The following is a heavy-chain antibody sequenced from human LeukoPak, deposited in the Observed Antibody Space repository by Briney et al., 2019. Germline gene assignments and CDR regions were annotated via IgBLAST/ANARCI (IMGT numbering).Heavy chain of an antibody. Sequence: PGGSLRLSCAASGSTFSNYAMSWVRQAPGKGLEWVAAISGSGGSTYYADSVKGRFTISRENSKNTLYLQMNSLRAEDTAVYYCAKARYYYDTSDWGQGTLVTVSS. J-gene: IGHJ4*02. CDR1: GSTFSNYA. D-gene: IGHD3-22*01. CDR3: AKARYYYDTSD. V-gene: IGHV3-23*01. CDR2: ISGSGGST.